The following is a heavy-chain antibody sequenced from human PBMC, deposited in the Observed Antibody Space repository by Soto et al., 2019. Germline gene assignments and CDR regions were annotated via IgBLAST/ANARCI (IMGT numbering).Heavy chain of an antibody. CDR1: GFTFSDYI. J-gene: IGHJ6*03. D-gene: IGHD3-22*01. CDR3: AGGGSIVVATRRLMDV. Sequence: GGSLRLSCAASGFTFSDYIISWVRQAPGKGLEWVSSISSSSSYIYYGNSMKGRFTISRDNAKNSVFLQMNSLRAEDTAVYYCAGGGSIVVATRRLMDVWGKGTTVTVSS. V-gene: IGHV3-21*01. CDR2: ISSSSSYI.